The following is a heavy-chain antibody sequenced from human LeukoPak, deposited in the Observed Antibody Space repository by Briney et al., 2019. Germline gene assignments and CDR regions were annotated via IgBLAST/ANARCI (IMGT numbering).Heavy chain of an antibody. Sequence: GASVTVSCKASGYTFTSYDINWVRQATGQGLEWMGWMNPKGGNTGYAQKFQGRVTMTRNTSISTAYMELSSLRSEDTAVYYCARGLKEIFGVVKKKYYYYYYMDVWGKGTTVTVSS. CDR1: GYTFTSYD. D-gene: IGHD3-3*01. CDR2: MNPKGGNT. J-gene: IGHJ6*03. CDR3: ARGLKEIFGVVKKKYYYYYYMDV. V-gene: IGHV1-8*01.